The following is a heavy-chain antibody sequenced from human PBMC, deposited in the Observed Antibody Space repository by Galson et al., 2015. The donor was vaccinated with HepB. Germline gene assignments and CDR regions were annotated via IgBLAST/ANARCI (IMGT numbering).Heavy chain of an antibody. CDR1: GFTFSSYA. Sequence: SLRLSCAASGFTFSSYAMHWVRQAPGKGLEWVAVISYDGSNKYYADSVKGRFTISRDNSKNTLYLQMNSLRAEDTAVYYCARGDSSGWYGNFDYWGQGTLVTVSS. D-gene: IGHD6-19*01. CDR3: ARGDSSGWYGNFDY. CDR2: ISYDGSNK. J-gene: IGHJ4*02. V-gene: IGHV3-30-3*01.